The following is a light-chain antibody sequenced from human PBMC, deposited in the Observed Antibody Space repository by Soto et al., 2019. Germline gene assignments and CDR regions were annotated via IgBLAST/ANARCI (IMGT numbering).Light chain of an antibody. J-gene: IGKJ2*01. CDR2: AAS. Sequence: DIQMTQSPSSLSASVGDRVTITCRASQSINTSSNWYQQKPGKAPNVLIYAASSLQSGVPSRISGSGSGTDFTLTISSLQPEDSATYFCQQSYGTFMYTFGQGTKLEIK. CDR1: QSINTS. V-gene: IGKV1-39*01. CDR3: QQSYGTFMYT.